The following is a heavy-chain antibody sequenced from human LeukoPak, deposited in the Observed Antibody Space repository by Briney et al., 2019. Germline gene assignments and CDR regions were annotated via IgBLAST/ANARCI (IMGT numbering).Heavy chain of an antibody. CDR3: ARHRAYSSSSPFDY. Sequence: SETLSLTCTVSGGSISSYYWTWIRQPPGKGLEWIGYIYYTGSTNYNPSLKSRVTMFVDMSKNQFSLRLSSVTAADTAVYYCARHRAYSSSSPFDYWGQGTLVTVSS. CDR1: GGSISSYY. V-gene: IGHV4-59*08. CDR2: IYYTGST. J-gene: IGHJ4*02. D-gene: IGHD6-6*01.